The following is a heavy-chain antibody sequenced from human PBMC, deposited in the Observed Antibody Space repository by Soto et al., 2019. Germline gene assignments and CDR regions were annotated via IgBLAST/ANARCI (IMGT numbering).Heavy chain of an antibody. Sequence: SETLSLTCTVSGVSISSGAYYWSWIRQPPGKGLEWIGYIYYSGSTYYNPSIQRRITISVDTSKKQFSQKLSSVTAETAAVYYCARVAGEQLVLVYYSVMDVRGHGTMVTVSS. CDR2: IYYSGST. CDR3: ARVAGEQLVLVYYSVMDV. J-gene: IGHJ6*02. CDR1: GVSISSGAYY. D-gene: IGHD6-6*01. V-gene: IGHV4-30-4*01.